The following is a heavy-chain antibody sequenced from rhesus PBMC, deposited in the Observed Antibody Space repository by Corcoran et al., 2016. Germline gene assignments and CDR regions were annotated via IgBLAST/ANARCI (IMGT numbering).Heavy chain of an antibody. V-gene: IGHV4-99*01. Sequence: QVQLQESGPGLVKPSETLSLTCAVSGYSIRSGHYWGWIRQPPWKGLEYIGYFDGPTGHTYFYHSSLESRVTISKDTSTNYFFLTLSSVIAADTAIYFCVRGTPPDNWGQGVLVTVSS. CDR2: FDGPTGHT. J-gene: IGHJ4*01. CDR1: GYSIRSGHY. CDR3: VRGTPPDN. D-gene: IGHD5-42*01.